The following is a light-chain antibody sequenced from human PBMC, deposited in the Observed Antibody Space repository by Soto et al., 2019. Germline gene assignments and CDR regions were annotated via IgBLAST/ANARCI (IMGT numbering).Light chain of an antibody. CDR1: QNITNF. V-gene: IGKV1-39*01. CDR3: QQSYTTPRT. CDR2: GAS. J-gene: IGKJ1*01. Sequence: DIQMTQSPSSLSASVGDRVTITCRASQNITNFLNWYQQRSGTAPKLLIYGASSLQSGVPSRFSGSGSGTDFTLTINSLQAEDFATYHCQQSYTTPRTFGQGTRVEAK.